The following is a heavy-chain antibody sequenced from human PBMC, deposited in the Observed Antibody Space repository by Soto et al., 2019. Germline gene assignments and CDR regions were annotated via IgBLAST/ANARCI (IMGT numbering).Heavy chain of an antibody. V-gene: IGHV1-2*02. CDR3: ARDSAIVVGYYYYGMDV. Sequence: SVKVSCKASGYTFTGYYMHWVRQAPGQGLEWMGWINPNSGGTNYAQKFQGRVTMTRDTSISTAYMELSRLRSDDTAVYYCARDSAIVVGYYYYGMDVWGQGTTVTVSS. D-gene: IGHD2-15*01. J-gene: IGHJ6*02. CDR1: GYTFTGYY. CDR2: INPNSGGT.